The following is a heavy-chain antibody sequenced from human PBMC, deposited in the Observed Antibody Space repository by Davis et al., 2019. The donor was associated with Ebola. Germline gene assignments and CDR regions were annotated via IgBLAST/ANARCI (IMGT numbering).Heavy chain of an antibody. CDR1: GFTLNNYA. CDR3: ARGWDIVVVVAASPFDY. V-gene: IGHV3-48*04. D-gene: IGHD2-15*01. J-gene: IGHJ4*02. Sequence: GESLKIFCAASGFTLNNYAMDWVRQAPGQGLEWVSYISSRGTNIYYADSVKGRFTISRDNSKNTMYLQMNSLRAEDTAVYYCARGWDIVVVVAASPFDYWGQGTLVTVSS. CDR2: ISSRGTNI.